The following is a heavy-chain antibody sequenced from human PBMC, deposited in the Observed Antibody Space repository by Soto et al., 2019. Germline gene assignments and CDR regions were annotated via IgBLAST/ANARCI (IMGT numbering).Heavy chain of an antibody. CDR1: GGTFSSYS. Sequence: QVQLVQSGAEVKKPGSSVKVSCKASGGTFSSYSINWVRQAPGQGLEWMGEIIPIFGTANYAQKFQGRVTITADESTSTADMDLSSLRSDDTDVYYCARDGGRHSGGMDYWGQGTLVTVSS. CDR3: ARDGGRHSGGMDY. J-gene: IGHJ4*02. D-gene: IGHD1-26*01. V-gene: IGHV1-69*01. CDR2: IIPIFGTA.